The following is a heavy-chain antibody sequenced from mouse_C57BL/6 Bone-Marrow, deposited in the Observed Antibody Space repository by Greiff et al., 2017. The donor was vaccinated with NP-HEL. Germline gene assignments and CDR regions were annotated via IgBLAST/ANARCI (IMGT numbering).Heavy chain of an antibody. Sequence: QVQLQQSGPEVVRPGVSVKISCKGSGYTFTDCALHWVKQSHAKRLEWIGVIRTYNGNTHYNQRFKGKATMTVDKSSSKAYMELARVTSEDSAIYYCAREAGYYFYALDYWGQGTSVTVSS. CDR1: GYTFTDCA. CDR2: IRTYNGNT. D-gene: IGHD2-3*01. V-gene: IGHV1-67*01. J-gene: IGHJ4*01. CDR3: AREAGYYFYALDY.